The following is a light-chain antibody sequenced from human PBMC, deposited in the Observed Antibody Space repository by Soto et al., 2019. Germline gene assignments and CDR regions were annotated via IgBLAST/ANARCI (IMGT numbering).Light chain of an antibody. CDR3: SSYSSGSTLVV. Sequence: QSALTQPASVSGSPGQSITISCTGTSSDVGGYNYVSWYQQHPGKAPKLMIFDVNHRPSGVSNRFSGSKSGNTASLTISGLQAEDEADYYCSSYSSGSTLVVFGGGTKVTVL. CDR2: DVN. J-gene: IGLJ2*01. V-gene: IGLV2-14*03. CDR1: SSDVGGYNY.